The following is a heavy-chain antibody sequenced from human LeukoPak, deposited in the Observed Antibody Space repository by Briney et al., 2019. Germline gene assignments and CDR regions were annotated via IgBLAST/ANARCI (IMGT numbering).Heavy chain of an antibody. CDR3: AGKYYYHSSGYFYVDY. J-gene: IGHJ4*02. CDR2: IHHSGST. V-gene: IGHV4-38-2*01. D-gene: IGHD3-22*01. CDR1: GYSISSGYY. Sequence: SETLSLTCAVSGYSISSGYYWGWIRQTPGKGLEWIGSIHHSGSTYYNPSLKSRVTILMDTSKNHFSPKLNSVTAADTAVYYCAGKYYYHSSGYFYVDYWGQGTLVTVSS.